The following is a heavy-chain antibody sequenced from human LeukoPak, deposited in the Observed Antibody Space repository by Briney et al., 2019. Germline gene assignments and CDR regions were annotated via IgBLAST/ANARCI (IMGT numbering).Heavy chain of an antibody. D-gene: IGHD2-8*02. Sequence: SETLSLTCTVSGGSISSSSYYWGWIRQPPGKGLEWIGSIYHSGSTNYNASLKSRVTISVDTSKNQFSLKLNSLTVADTAVYYCVTSIALAGWGTFDVWGQGTMVTVSS. CDR2: IYHSGST. V-gene: IGHV4-39*07. CDR1: GGSISSSSYY. J-gene: IGHJ3*01. CDR3: VTSIALAGWGTFDV.